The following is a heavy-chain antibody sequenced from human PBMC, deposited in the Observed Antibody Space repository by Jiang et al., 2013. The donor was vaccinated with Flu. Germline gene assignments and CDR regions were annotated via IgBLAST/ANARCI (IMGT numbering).Heavy chain of an antibody. D-gene: IGHD6-13*01. CDR1: GGTFSSST. Sequence: SGAEVKKPGSSVKVSCKASGGTFSSSTIAWVRQAPGQGLEWMGRIIPILGTTNYAQKFQDRVTITADKSTHTVYMELNSLRSEDTAVYYCARDWSTGGIATLGAAFRGIGSWGQGIPVTVSS. CDR3: ARDWSTGGIATLGAAFRGIGS. CDR2: IIPILGTT. J-gene: IGHJ5*01. V-gene: IGHV1-69*08.